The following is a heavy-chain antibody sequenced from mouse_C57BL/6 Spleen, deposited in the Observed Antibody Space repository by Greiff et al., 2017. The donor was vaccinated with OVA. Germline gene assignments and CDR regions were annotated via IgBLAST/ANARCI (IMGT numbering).Heavy chain of an antibody. CDR3: AKQGASTLFAY. CDR1: GFSLTSYG. Sequence: VQLVESGPGLVAPSQSLSITCTVSGFSLTSYGVSWVRQPPGKGLEWLGVIWGDGSNNYHLALISRLSISKDNSKSQVFLKLNSLQTNYTATYYWAKQGASTLFAYWGQGTLVTVSA. D-gene: IGHD2-10*02. J-gene: IGHJ3*01. V-gene: IGHV2-3*01. CDR2: IWGDGSN.